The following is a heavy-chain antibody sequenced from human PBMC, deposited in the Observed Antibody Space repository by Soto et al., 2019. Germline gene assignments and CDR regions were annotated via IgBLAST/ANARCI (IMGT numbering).Heavy chain of an antibody. CDR1: GFTFTNHW. CDR2: IDSDGNTI. J-gene: IGHJ4*02. Sequence: GGSLRLSCAASGFTFTNHWMHWVRQAPGKGLVWVSHIDSDGNTIDYADSVKGRFTISRDNAKSTLYLQMNSLRADDTAVYYCARAPSGWYPFDYWGQGALVTVSS. CDR3: ARAPSGWYPFDY. V-gene: IGHV3-74*01. D-gene: IGHD6-19*01.